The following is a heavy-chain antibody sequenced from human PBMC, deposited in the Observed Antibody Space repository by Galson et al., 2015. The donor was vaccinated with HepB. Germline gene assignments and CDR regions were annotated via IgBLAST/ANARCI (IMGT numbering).Heavy chain of an antibody. V-gene: IGHV4-31*03. CDR2: IYYSGST. Sequence: TLSLTCTVSGGSISFGGYYWSWIRQPPGKGLEWIGNIYYSGSTHYNPSLKSRVSIFVDTSDKQFSLRLTSVTAADTAVYYCARDSDGDSALMFWGQGTLVTVSS. CDR3: ARDSDGDSALMF. CDR1: GGSISFGGYY. J-gene: IGHJ4*02. D-gene: IGHD5-18*01.